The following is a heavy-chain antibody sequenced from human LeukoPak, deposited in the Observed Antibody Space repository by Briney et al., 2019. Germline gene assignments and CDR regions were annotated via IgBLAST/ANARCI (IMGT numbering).Heavy chain of an antibody. CDR1: GYTISSGYY. Sequence: PSETLSHTCTVSGYTISSGYYWGWIRPPPGKGLEWIGSIYGSGSTYYNPPLKSRVTISADTSKNQLSLKLSSVTAADTAVYYCASPEGRYCSGGSCYGYWGQGTLVTVSS. CDR3: ASPEGRYCSGGSCYGY. J-gene: IGHJ4*02. D-gene: IGHD2-15*01. V-gene: IGHV4-38-2*02. CDR2: IYGSGST.